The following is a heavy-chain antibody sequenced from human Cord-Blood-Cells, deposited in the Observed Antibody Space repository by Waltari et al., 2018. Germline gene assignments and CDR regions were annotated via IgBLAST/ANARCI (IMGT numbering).Heavy chain of an antibody. Sequence: QVQLVQSGAEVKKPGASVKVSCKASGYTFTSYDTNWVRQATGQGLEGIGWMNPNSGNTGYAQKFQGRVTITRNTSISTAYMELSSLRSEDTAVYYCARGRGSSSWYAFDIWGQGTMVTVSS. D-gene: IGHD6-13*01. CDR1: GYTFTSYD. V-gene: IGHV1-8*03. CDR3: ARGRGSSSWYAFDI. CDR2: MNPNSGNT. J-gene: IGHJ3*02.